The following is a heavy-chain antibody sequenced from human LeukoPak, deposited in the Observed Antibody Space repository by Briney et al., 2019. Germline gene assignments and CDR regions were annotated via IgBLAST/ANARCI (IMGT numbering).Heavy chain of an antibody. Sequence: GGSLRLSCAASGFTFSSYAMSWVRQAPGKGLKWVSTINDNGAGTYYADSVKGRFTISRDNSKNTLYLQMNSLRAEDTAVYYCAKDWDIVSDYWGQGTLVTVSS. CDR2: INDNGAGT. D-gene: IGHD2-15*01. CDR3: AKDWDIVSDY. CDR1: GFTFSSYA. V-gene: IGHV3-23*01. J-gene: IGHJ4*02.